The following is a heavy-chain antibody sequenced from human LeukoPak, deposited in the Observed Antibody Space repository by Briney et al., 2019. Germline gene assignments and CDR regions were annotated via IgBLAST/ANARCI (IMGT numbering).Heavy chain of an antibody. D-gene: IGHD1-26*01. CDR1: GFTFTSYY. J-gene: IGHJ3*02. V-gene: IGHV1-46*01. Sequence: PGGSLRLSCAASGFTFTSYYMHWVRQAPGQGLEWMGIINPSGGSTSYAQKFQGRVTMTRDTSTSTVYMELSSLRSEDTAVYYCARSHSGSFPYHAFDIWGQGTMVTVSS. CDR3: ARSHSGSFPYHAFDI. CDR2: INPSGGST.